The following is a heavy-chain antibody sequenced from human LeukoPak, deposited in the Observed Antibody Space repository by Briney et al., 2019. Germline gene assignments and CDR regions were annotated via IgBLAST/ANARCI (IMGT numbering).Heavy chain of an antibody. J-gene: IGHJ4*02. CDR2: ITSSGDYM. V-gene: IGHV3-21*01. CDR1: GFTFSSYS. CDR3: ARDLGIAAAGTGY. D-gene: IGHD6-13*01. Sequence: GGSLRLSCAASGFTFSSYSMNWVRQAPGKGLEWVSSITSSGDYMYYADSVKGRFAISRDNAKNSLYLQMNSLRAEDTAVYYCARDLGIAAAGTGYWGQGTLVTVSS.